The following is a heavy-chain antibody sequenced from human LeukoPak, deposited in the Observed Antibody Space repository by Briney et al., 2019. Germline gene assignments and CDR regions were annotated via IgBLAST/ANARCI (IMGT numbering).Heavy chain of an antibody. D-gene: IGHD6-13*01. CDR3: ARDGGSSWYTSGYDY. CDR2: IIPIFGTS. J-gene: IGHJ4*02. CDR1: GGTFSSYA. Sequence: SVKVSCKASGGTFSSYAISWVRQAPGQGLEWMGRIIPIFGTSNYAQKFQGRVTITADESASTAYIELSSLRSEDTAVYYCARDGGSSWYTSGYDYWGQGTLVTVSS. V-gene: IGHV1-69*01.